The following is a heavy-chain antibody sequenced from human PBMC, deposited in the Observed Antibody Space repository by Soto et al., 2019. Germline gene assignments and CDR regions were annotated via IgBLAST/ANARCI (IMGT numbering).Heavy chain of an antibody. Sequence: PSETLSLTCAVYGGSFSGYYWSWIRQPPGKGLEWIGEINHSGSTNYNPSLKSRVTISVDTSKNQFSLKLSSVTAADTAVYYCARAATYYDYVWGSYRYPFDYWGQGTLVTVSS. CDR1: GGSFSGYY. CDR2: INHSGST. CDR3: ARAATYYDYVWGSYRYPFDY. D-gene: IGHD3-16*02. V-gene: IGHV4-34*01. J-gene: IGHJ4*02.